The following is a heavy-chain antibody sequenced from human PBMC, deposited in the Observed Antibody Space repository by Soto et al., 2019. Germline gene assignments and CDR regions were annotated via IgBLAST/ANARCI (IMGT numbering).Heavy chain of an antibody. Sequence: SETLSLTCTVSGVSISSSSYYWGWIRQPPGKGLEWIGSIYYSGSTYYNPSLKSRVTISVDTSKNQFSLQLNYVTPEDTAVYYCARLIGTSWFVGWGQGTPVTVSS. V-gene: IGHV4-39*01. D-gene: IGHD6-13*01. J-gene: IGHJ4*02. CDR1: GVSISSSSYY. CDR3: ARLIGTSWFVG. CDR2: IYYSGST.